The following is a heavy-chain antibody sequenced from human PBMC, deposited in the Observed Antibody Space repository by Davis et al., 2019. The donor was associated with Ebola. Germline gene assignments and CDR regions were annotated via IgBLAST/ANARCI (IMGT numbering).Heavy chain of an antibody. Sequence: MPSETLSLTCTVSGGSISSSSYYWGWIRQPPGKGLEWIGSIYYSGSTYYNPSLKSRVTISVDTSKNQFSLKLSSVTAADTAVYYCARGPSVAGHDYWGQGTLVTVSS. J-gene: IGHJ4*02. CDR3: ARGPSVAGHDY. D-gene: IGHD6-19*01. V-gene: IGHV4-39*01. CDR2: IYYSGST. CDR1: GGSISSSSYY.